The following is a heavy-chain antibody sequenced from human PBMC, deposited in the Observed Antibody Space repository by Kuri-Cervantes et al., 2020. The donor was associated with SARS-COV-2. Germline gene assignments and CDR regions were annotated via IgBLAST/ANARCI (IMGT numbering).Heavy chain of an antibody. J-gene: IGHJ6*02. CDR2: ISSSSSYI. CDR3: ASGTAMVTASYYYGMDV. Sequence: GGSLRLSCAASGFTFSSYSMNWVRQAPGKGLEWVSYISSSSSYIYYADSVKGRFTISRDNAKNSLYLQMNSLRAEDTAVYYCASGTAMVTASYYYGMDVWGQGTTVTVSS. V-gene: IGHV3-21*01. CDR1: GFTFSSYS. D-gene: IGHD5-18*01.